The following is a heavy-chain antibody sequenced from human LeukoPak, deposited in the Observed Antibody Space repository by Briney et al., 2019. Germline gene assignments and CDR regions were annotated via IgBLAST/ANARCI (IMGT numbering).Heavy chain of an antibody. Sequence: SETLSLTCTVSGDSVSSDSYYWSWIRQPPGKGLEWIAYIDYSGSTKYNPPLKSRVTITLDTSKNQFSLKLSSVTAADTAVYYCARDRRGYYDSSGYFDYWGQGTLVTVPS. CDR3: ARDRRGYYDSSGYFDY. CDR2: IDYSGST. V-gene: IGHV4-61*01. J-gene: IGHJ4*02. D-gene: IGHD3-22*01. CDR1: GDSVSSDSYY.